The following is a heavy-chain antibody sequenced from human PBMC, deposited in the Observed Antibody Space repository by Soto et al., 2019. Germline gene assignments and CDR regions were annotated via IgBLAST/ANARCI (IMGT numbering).Heavy chain of an antibody. CDR3: ANYCRSTSCFSGGLEH. V-gene: IGHV3-30*18. CDR2: ISDDGSNK. D-gene: IGHD2-2*01. J-gene: IGHJ4*02. Sequence: QEQLVESGGGVVQPGRSLRLSCAASGFTFSSYGMHWVRQAPGKGLEWVAVISDDGSNKYYADSVKGRFTISRDNSKNTLYLQMNSLRAEDTAVYYCANYCRSTSCFSGGLEHWGQGTLVTVSS. CDR1: GFTFSSYG.